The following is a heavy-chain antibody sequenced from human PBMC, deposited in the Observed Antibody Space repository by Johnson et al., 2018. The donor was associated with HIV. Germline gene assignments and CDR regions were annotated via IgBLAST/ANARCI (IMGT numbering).Heavy chain of an antibody. CDR2: ISYDGSNK. J-gene: IGHJ3*02. Sequence: QVQLVESGGGLAKPAWSPILSCAASGFTFSSYAMHWVRQAPGKGLEWVAVISYDGSNKYYADSVKGRFTISRDNSKNTLYLQMNSLRAEDTAVYFCARPTSQIHLWTDAFDIWGQGTMVTVSS. V-gene: IGHV3-30*04. CDR1: GFTFSSYA. D-gene: IGHD5-18*01. CDR3: ARPTSQIHLWTDAFDI.